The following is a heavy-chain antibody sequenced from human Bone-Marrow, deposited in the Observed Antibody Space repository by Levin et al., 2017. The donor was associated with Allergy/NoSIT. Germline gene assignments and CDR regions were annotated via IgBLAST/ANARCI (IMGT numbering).Heavy chain of an antibody. D-gene: IGHD6-19*01. Sequence: HPGGSLRLSCAASGFTFSSFAMSWVRQTPGKGLEWVSAISAGGGSTYYADSVKGRFTISRDNSKNTLYLQINSLRAEDTAVYYCAKDIAVAVRYFDYWGQGTLVTVSS. CDR1: GFTFSSFA. CDR3: AKDIAVAVRYFDY. J-gene: IGHJ4*02. V-gene: IGHV3-23*01. CDR2: ISAGGGST.